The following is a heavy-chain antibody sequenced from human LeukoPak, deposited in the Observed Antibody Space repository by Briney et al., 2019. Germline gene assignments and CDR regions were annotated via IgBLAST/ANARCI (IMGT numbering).Heavy chain of an antibody. CDR3: AKVYWNYRGFDY. D-gene: IGHD1-7*01. CDR1: GFTFSSYA. CDR2: ISGSGGST. J-gene: IGHJ4*02. Sequence: GGSLRLSCAASGFTFSSYAMSWVRQAPGKGLKWVSAISGSGGSTYYADSVKGRFTISRDNSKNTLYLQMNSLRAEDTAVYYCAKVYWNYRGFDYWGQGTLVTVSS. V-gene: IGHV3-23*01.